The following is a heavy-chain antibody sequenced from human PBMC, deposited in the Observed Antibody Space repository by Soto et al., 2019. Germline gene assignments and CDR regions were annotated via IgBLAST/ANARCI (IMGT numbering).Heavy chain of an antibody. CDR3: ARGGNSGYNNYGRDV. Sequence: ASVKFSCKASGYTFTGYYMHWVRQAPGQGLEWMGWINPNSGVTNYAQKFHGWFTMTRSTSISTAYMELSRLRSDETAGYYCARGGNSGYNNYGRDVGGQGTT. CDR1: GYTFTGYY. CDR2: INPNSGVT. V-gene: IGHV1-2*04. J-gene: IGHJ6*02. D-gene: IGHD1-26*01.